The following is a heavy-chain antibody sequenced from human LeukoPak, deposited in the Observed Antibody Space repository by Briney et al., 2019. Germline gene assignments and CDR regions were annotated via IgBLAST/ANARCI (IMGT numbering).Heavy chain of an antibody. J-gene: IGHJ4*02. V-gene: IGHV4-59*08. CDR1: GGSISYYY. D-gene: IGHD5-24*01. CDR3: ARTSWLQSSYYFDY. CDR2: IYYSGSI. Sequence: SETLSLTCTVSGGSISYYYWSWIRQPPGKGLEWIGYIYYSGSINYNPSLKSRVTISVDTSKNQFSLKLSSVTAADTAVYYCARTSWLQSSYYFDYWGQGTLVTVSS.